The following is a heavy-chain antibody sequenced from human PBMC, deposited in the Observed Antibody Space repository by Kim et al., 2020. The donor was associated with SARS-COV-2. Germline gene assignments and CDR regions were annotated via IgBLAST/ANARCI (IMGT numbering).Heavy chain of an antibody. V-gene: IGHV3-30*18. Sequence: GGSLRLSCAACGFAFSHFGLSWVRQTPGKGLEWVAFVSFEGSKAIYADSVKGRFTISRDDSKNTLFLQMHSLRPEDAAVYYCAKLMHDFDRSGFGVDVWGQGTTVTVSS. D-gene: IGHD3-22*01. J-gene: IGHJ6*02. CDR3: AKLMHDFDRSGFGVDV. CDR2: VSFEGSKA. CDR1: GFAFSHFG.